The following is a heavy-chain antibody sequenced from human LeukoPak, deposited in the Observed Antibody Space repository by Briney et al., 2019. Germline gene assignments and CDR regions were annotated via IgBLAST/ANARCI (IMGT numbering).Heavy chain of an antibody. CDR3: ARDRLAVAGLDIDY. V-gene: IGHV3-21*01. CDR1: GFTFSSYS. Sequence: PGGSLRLSCAASGFTFSSYSMHWVRQAPGKGLEWVSSISGSSNYIYYADSVKGRFTISRDNAKNSLFLQLDSLRAEDTAVYYCARDRLAVAGLDIDYWGQGTLVTVSS. D-gene: IGHD6-19*01. J-gene: IGHJ4*02. CDR2: ISGSSNYI.